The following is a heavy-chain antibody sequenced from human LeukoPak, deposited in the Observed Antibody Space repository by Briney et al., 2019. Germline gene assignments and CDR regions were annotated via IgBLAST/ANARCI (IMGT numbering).Heavy chain of an antibody. V-gene: IGHV3-7*01. CDR2: IKQDGSEK. CDR1: GFTFSSYW. CDR3: ARVPLRYFDWLSSAAPFDY. D-gene: IGHD3-9*01. J-gene: IGHJ4*02. Sequence: PGGSLRLSCAASGFTFSSYWMGWVRQAPGKGLEWVANIKQDGSEKYYVDSVKGRFTISRDNAKNSLYLQMNSLRAEDTAVYYCARVPLRYFDWLSSAAPFDYWGQGTLVTVSS.